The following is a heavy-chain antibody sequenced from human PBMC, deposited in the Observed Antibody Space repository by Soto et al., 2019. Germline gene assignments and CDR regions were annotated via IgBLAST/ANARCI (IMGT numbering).Heavy chain of an antibody. V-gene: IGHV3-23*01. CDR2: LSGSGDDI. J-gene: IGHJ4*02. Sequence: EVQMLESGGDMVQPGGSLRLSCAASGFTFSGSAMGWVRQAPGKGLEWISVLSGSGDDILYADSVKGRFTISKDNSNNILYLQMNSLGGEDTAVYFCAARTIPVPWAYGYWGTGTPVTVS. CDR1: GFTFSGSA. CDR3: AARTIPVPWAYGY. D-gene: IGHD3-16*01.